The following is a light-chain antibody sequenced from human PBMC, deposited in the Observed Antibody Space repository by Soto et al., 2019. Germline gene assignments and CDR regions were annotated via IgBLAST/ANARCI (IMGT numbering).Light chain of an antibody. CDR2: KAS. CDR1: QSISSW. J-gene: IGKJ1*01. CDR3: QQYNSYSPSWT. Sequence: DLQITPSPSTPSATVGHRDNLPWPARQSISSWLAWYQQKPGKAPKLLIYKASSLESGVPSRFSGSGSGTEFTLTISSLQPDDFATYYCQQYNSYSPSWTFGQGTKVDI. V-gene: IGKV1-5*03.